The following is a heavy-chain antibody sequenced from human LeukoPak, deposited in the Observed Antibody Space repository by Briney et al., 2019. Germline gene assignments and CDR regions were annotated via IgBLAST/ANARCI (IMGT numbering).Heavy chain of an antibody. J-gene: IGHJ4*02. CDR3: AAYQVGYCSSTSCRYFDY. CDR1: GGTFSSYA. V-gene: IGHV1-69*05. CDR2: IIPIFGTA. Sequence: SVKVSCKASGGTFSSYAISWVRQAPGQGLEWMGGIIPIFGTANYAQKFQGRVTITTDESTSTAYMELSSLRSEDTAVYYCAAYQVGYCSSTSCRYFDYWGQGTLVTVSS. D-gene: IGHD2-2*01.